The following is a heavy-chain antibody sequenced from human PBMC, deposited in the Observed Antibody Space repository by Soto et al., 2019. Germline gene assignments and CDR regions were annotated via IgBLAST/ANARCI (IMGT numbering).Heavy chain of an antibody. D-gene: IGHD2-2*01. CDR1: GYTFTSYA. CDR3: ARRRPYCSSTSCYAYWFDP. Sequence: QVQLVQSGAEVKKPGASVKVSCKASGYTFTSYAMHWVRQAPGQRLEWMGWINAGNGNTKYSQKFQGRVTITRDTSASTAYMELSSLRSEDTAVYYCARRRPYCSSTSCYAYWFDPWGQGTLVTVSS. CDR2: INAGNGNT. J-gene: IGHJ5*02. V-gene: IGHV1-3*01.